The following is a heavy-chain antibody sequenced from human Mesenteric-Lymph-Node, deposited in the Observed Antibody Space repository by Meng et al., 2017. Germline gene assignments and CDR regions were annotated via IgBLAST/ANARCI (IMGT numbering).Heavy chain of an antibody. CDR3: ARDRMGSFAAHLSYYDSRGYYAYGMDV. V-gene: IGHV3-11*01. J-gene: IGHJ6*02. CDR1: GFTFSDYY. Sequence: GESLKISCAASGFTFSDYYMSWIRQAPGKGLEWVSYISSSGSTIYYADSVKGRFTISRDNAKNSLYLQMHSLIAEDTAVYYCARDRMGSFAAHLSYYDSRGYYAYGMDVWGQGTTVTVSS. D-gene: IGHD3-22*01. CDR2: ISSSGSTI.